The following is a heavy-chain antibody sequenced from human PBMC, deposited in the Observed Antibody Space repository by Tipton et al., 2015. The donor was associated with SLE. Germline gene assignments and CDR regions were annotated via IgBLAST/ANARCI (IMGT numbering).Heavy chain of an antibody. D-gene: IGHD3-10*01. CDR3: ARVAGGWGNYYYYVDV. V-gene: IGHV3-20*01. CDR2: NNWNGGST. J-gene: IGHJ6*03. CDR1: GFKFDDFG. Sequence: VQLVQSGGGAVRPGGSLRLSCEASGFKFDDFGMNWVRHVPGKGLEWVAGNNWNGGSTGYEDSVKGRFSISRDNAKNSLYLEMNSLGVEDTAGYHCARVAGGWGNYYYYVDVWGKGTTVTVSS.